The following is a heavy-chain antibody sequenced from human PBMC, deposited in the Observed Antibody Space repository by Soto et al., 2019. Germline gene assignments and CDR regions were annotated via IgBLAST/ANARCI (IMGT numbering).Heavy chain of an antibody. CDR1: GFTFSNAW. Sequence: GGSLRLSCAASGFTFSNAWMSWVRQAPGKGLEWVGRIKSKTDGGTTDYAAPVKGRFTISRDDSKNTLYLQMNSLKTEDTAVYYCTTEVAAAGEYYYGMDVWGQGTTVTVS. V-gene: IGHV3-15*01. J-gene: IGHJ6*02. CDR3: TTEVAAAGEYYYGMDV. CDR2: IKSKTDGGTT. D-gene: IGHD6-13*01.